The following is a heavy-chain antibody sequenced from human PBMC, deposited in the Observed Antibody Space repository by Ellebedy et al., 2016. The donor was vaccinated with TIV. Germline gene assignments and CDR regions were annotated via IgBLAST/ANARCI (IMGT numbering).Heavy chain of an antibody. D-gene: IGHD1-26*01. J-gene: IGHJ4*02. CDR3: TRDLVGATSDF. Sequence: GESLKISCVASGFSFTTYWMHWVRQAPGKGLLWVSRINVDGTTINYADSVKGRFTISRDNVKNTVYLQMNSLRAEDSAVYHCTRDLVGATSDFWGQGALVTVST. CDR1: GFSFTTYW. V-gene: IGHV3-74*01. CDR2: INVDGTTI.